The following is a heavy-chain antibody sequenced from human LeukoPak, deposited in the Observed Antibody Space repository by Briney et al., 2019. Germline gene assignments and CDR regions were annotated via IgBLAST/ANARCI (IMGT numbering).Heavy chain of an antibody. J-gene: IGHJ4*02. CDR1: GFTFTSYA. CDR2: IRGSGGGT. V-gene: IGHV3-23*01. Sequence: QPGGSLRLSCAASGFTFTSYAMSWVRQAPGKGLEWVSAIRGSGGGTNYADSGRGRFTISRDNSKHTVYLQMNSLRAEDTAVYYCARGETSSYDYWGQGTLVTVSS. CDR3: ARGETSSYDY. D-gene: IGHD2-2*01.